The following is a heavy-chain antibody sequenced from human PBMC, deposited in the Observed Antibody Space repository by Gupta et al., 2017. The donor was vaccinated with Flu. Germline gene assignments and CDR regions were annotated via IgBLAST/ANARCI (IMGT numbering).Heavy chain of an antibody. D-gene: IGHD6-13*01. CDR3: ASGTIGSSWYKLVNNLDY. Sequence: MHWVRQAPGQGLEWMGWINPNSGGTNYAQKFQGRVTMTRDTSISTAYMELSRLRSDDTAVYYCASGTIGSSWYKLVNNLDYWGQGTLVTVSS. CDR2: INPNSGGT. V-gene: IGHV1-2*02. J-gene: IGHJ4*02.